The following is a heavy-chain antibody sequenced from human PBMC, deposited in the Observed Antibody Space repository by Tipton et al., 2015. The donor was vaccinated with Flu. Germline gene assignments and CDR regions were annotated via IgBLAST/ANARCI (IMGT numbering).Heavy chain of an antibody. CDR2: IYPGDSDT. Sequence: VQLVQSGAEVKKPGESLKISCKGSGYRFSSNWIGWVRQMPGKGLEWMGFIYPGDSDTRYSPSFQGQVTISADKSISTTYLQWSSLKASDTAMYYCARQSAVAGSFDYWGQGALVTVSS. J-gene: IGHJ4*02. V-gene: IGHV5-51*01. CDR1: GYRFSSNW. CDR3: ARQSAVAGSFDY. D-gene: IGHD6-19*01.